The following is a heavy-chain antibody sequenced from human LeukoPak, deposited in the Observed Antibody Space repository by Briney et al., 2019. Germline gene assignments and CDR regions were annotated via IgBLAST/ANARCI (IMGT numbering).Heavy chain of an antibody. D-gene: IGHD3-10*01. CDR1: GFTFSSYW. Sequence: GGSLRLSCAASGFTFSSYWMSWVRQAPGKGLEWVANIKQDGSEKYYVDSVKGRFTISRDNAKNSLYLQMNSLRAEDTAVYYRASQYYGSGPWDYFDYWGQGTLVTVSS. CDR3: ASQYYGSGPWDYFDY. J-gene: IGHJ4*02. V-gene: IGHV3-7*01. CDR2: IKQDGSEK.